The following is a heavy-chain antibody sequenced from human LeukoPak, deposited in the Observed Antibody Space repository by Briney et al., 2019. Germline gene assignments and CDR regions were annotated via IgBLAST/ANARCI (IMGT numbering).Heavy chain of an antibody. CDR2: MYYSGST. D-gene: IGHD1-26*01. J-gene: IGHJ3*02. CDR1: GGSISSYY. Sequence: SETLSLTCTVSGGSISSYYWSWIRQPPGKGLEWIGYMYYSGSTDYNPSLKSRVTISLDTSKSQFSLKLSSVTAADTAVYYCARHDPIVGTPDAFDIWGQGTMVTVSS. V-gene: IGHV4-59*08. CDR3: ARHDPIVGTPDAFDI.